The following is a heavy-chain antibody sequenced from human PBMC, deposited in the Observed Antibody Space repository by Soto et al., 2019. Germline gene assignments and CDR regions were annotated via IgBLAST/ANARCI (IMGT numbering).Heavy chain of an antibody. V-gene: IGHV4-34*01. CDR2: INHSGST. D-gene: IGHD2-2*01. J-gene: IGHJ4*02. Sequence: QVQLQQWGAGLLKPSETLSLTCAVYGGSFSGYYWSWIRQPPGKGLEWIGEINHSGSTNYNPSLKGRVTISVDTSKNQFSLKLSSVTAADTAVYYCARRPIVVVPAAMWDYWGQGTLVTVSS. CDR3: ARRPIVVVPAAMWDY. CDR1: GGSFSGYY.